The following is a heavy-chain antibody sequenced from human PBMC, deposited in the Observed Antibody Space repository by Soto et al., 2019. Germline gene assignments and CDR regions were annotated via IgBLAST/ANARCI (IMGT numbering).Heavy chain of an antibody. CDR2: ISSSGSTI. CDR1: GFTFSDYY. D-gene: IGHD4-17*01. V-gene: IGHV3-11*01. CDR3: ARGKDYGDYALRGPFDY. Sequence: QVQLVESGGGLVKPGGSLRLSCAASGFTFSDYYMSWIRQAPGKGLEWVSYISSSGSTIYYADSVKGRFTISRDNAKNPLYRQMHSLRAEDTAVYYGARGKDYGDYALRGPFDYWGQGTLVTVS. J-gene: IGHJ4*02.